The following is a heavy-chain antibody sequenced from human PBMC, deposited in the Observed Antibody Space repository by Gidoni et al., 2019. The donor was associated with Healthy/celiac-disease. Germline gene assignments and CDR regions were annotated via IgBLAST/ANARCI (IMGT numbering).Heavy chain of an antibody. Sequence: EVPLVESGGGLVKPGGSLRLSCAASGFTFRSYSLNWVRQAPGKGLECVSSISSSSSYIYYADSVKGRFTISRDNAKNSLYLQMNSLRAEDTAVYYCARDHPPMGCSSTSCRYYYYYMDVWGKGTTVTVSS. J-gene: IGHJ6*03. CDR2: ISSSSSYI. D-gene: IGHD2-2*01. V-gene: IGHV3-21*01. CDR1: GFTFRSYS. CDR3: ARDHPPMGCSSTSCRYYYYYMDV.